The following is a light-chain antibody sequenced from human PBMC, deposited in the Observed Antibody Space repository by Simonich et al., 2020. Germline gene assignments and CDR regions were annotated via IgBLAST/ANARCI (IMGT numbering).Light chain of an antibody. J-gene: IGKJ3*01. CDR1: QGISSA. CDR3: QQFNSYPRT. Sequence: IQLTQSPSSLSASVGDRVTITCRASQGISSALSWYQQKPGKAPKLLIYDASSLESWVPSRFSGSGSGTDFTLTISSLQPEDFATYYCQQFNSYPRTFGPGTKVDIK. V-gene: IGKV1-13*02. CDR2: DAS.